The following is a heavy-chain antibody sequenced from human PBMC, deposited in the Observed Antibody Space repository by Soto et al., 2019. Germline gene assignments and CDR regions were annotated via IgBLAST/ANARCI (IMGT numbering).Heavy chain of an antibody. CDR1: GGSFSGYY. V-gene: IGHV4-59*10. CDR2: IYSGGRN. J-gene: IGHJ4*02. CDR3: ARGSSRWDY. Sequence: LSLTCAVYGGSFSGYYWSWIRQPAGKGLEWIGRIYSGGRNNYNPSLKSRVTMSVDTSKNQFSLRLSSVTAADTAMYYCARGSSRWDYWGQGTLVTVSS. D-gene: IGHD6-13*01.